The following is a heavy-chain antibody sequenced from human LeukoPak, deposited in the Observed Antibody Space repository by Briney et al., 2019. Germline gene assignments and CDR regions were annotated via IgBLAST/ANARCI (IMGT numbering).Heavy chain of an antibody. CDR3: ARGQSGDRGYHFDY. J-gene: IGHJ4*02. CDR1: GFTFSSYA. D-gene: IGHD1-26*01. Sequence: GSLRLSCAASGFTFSSYAMHWVRQAPGKGLEWVAVISYDGSNKYYADSVKGRFTISRGNSKNTLYLQMNSLRAEDTAVYYCARGQSGDRGYHFDYWGQGTLVTVSS. CDR2: ISYDGSNK. V-gene: IGHV3-30*04.